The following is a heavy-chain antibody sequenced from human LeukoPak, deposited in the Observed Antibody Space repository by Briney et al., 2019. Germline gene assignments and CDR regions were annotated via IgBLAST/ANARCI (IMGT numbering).Heavy chain of an antibody. V-gene: IGHV3-53*01. CDR3: ARDSSGPAF. D-gene: IGHD6-19*01. J-gene: IGHJ4*02. CDR2: IYSDGGT. CDR1: GFTVSNNY. Sequence: GGSLRLSCAASGFTVSNNYMSWVRQAPGKGLEWVSVIYSDGGTFYSDSVKGRFTISRDYSRNTLYLQMNSLRADDTAVYYCARDSSGPAFWGQGTLVTVSS.